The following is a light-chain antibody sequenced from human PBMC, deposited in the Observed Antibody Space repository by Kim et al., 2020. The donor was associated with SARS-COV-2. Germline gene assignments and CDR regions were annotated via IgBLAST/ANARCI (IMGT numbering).Light chain of an antibody. V-gene: IGKV3-20*01. CDR1: ESVDNNL. J-gene: IGKJ3*01. CDR3: EVFDSSGGFS. CDR2: ATS. Sequence: IVLTQSPGPLSLSPGEKATLSCRASESVDNNLLSWYQQKPGQAPRLLMFATSNRATGIPDRFRGSGSGIDFTLTINRVEPEDFAVYYWEVFDSSGGFSFGPGTKVDIK.